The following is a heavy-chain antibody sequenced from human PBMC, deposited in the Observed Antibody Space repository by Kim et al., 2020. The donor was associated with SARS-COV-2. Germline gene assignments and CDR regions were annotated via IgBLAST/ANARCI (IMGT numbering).Heavy chain of an antibody. D-gene: IGHD6-19*01. J-gene: IGHJ4*02. Sequence: KLQGRVTMTTDTSTSTAYMELRSLRSDDTAVYYCARRRRPSDSSGWYGIDYWGQGTLVTVSS. V-gene: IGHV1-18*01. CDR3: ARRRRPSDSSGWYGIDY.